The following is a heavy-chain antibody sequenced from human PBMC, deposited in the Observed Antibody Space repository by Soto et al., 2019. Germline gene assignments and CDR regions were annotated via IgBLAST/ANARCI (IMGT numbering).Heavy chain of an antibody. V-gene: IGHV4-34*01. Sequence: PSETLSLTCAVYGWSFSGYYWSWIRQPPGKGLEWIGEINHSGSTNYNPSLKSRVTISVDTSKNQFSLKLSSVTAADTAVYYCAGPPYYYDSSGYPLDYWGQGTLVTVSS. CDR2: INHSGST. CDR1: GWSFSGYY. J-gene: IGHJ4*02. CDR3: AGPPYYYDSSGYPLDY. D-gene: IGHD3-22*01.